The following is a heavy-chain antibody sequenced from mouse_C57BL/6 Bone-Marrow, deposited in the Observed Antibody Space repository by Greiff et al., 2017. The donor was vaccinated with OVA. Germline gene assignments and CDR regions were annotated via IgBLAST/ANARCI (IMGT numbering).Heavy chain of an antibody. CDR2: ILPGSGST. Sequence: QVQLQQSGAELMKPGASVKLSCKATGYTFTGYWIEWVKQRPGHGLEWIGEILPGSGSTNYTEKFKGKATFTADTSSNTAYMQLSSLTTEDSAIYYCARSDYYWGQGTTLTVSS. V-gene: IGHV1-9*01. CDR3: ARSDYY. J-gene: IGHJ2*01. CDR1: GYTFTGYW.